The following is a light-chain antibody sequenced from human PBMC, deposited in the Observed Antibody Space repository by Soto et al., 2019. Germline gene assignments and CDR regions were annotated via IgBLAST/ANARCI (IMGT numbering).Light chain of an antibody. CDR2: GAS. CDR1: QSVSSAY. Sequence: EIVLTQSPGTLSLSPGERATLSCRASQSVSSAYSVSYQQKPGQAPRLLIYGASSRATGIPDRFSGSGSGNDFTLPISVREPRDFAVYYCQHFGSSWTFGQGTKVEI. CDR3: QHFGSSWT. J-gene: IGKJ1*01. V-gene: IGKV3-20*01.